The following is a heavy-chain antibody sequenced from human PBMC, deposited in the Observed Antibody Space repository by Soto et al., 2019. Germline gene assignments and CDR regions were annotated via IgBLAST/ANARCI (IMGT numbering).Heavy chain of an antibody. D-gene: IGHD6-19*01. CDR2: MNPNGGNT. V-gene: IGHV1-8*01. CDR1: GYTFTSYD. J-gene: IGHJ6*03. Sequence: ASVKVSCKASGYTFTSYDINWVRQATGQGLEWMGWMNPNGGNTGYAQKFQGRVTMTRNTSISTAYMELSSLRSEDTAVYYCARGQLAVAAYYYYYMDVWGKGTTVTVSS. CDR3: ARGQLAVAAYYYYYMDV.